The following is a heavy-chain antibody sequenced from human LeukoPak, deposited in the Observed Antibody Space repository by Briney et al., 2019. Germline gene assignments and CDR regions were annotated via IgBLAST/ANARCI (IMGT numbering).Heavy chain of an antibody. D-gene: IGHD1-26*01. CDR3: AKSGGYGLIDY. CDR2: IYSSGST. CDR1: GGSISSYY. V-gene: IGHV4-59*04. Sequence: SETLSLTCTVSGGSISSYYWGWIRQPPGKGLEWIGNIYSSGSTYYNASLQSRVTISIDTSKNQFSLRLNSVTAADTAMYYCAKSGGYGLIDYWGQGTRVTVS. J-gene: IGHJ4*02.